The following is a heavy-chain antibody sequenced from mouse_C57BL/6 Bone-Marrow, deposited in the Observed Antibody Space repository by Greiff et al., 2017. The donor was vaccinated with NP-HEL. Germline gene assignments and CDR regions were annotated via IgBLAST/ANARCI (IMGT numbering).Heavy chain of an antibody. CDR3: ASIYYDPAFAY. CDR2: IYWDDDK. Sequence: QVTLKECGPGILQSSQTLSLTCSFSGFSLSTSGMGVSWIRQPSGKGLEWLAHIYWDDDKRYNPSLKSRLTISKDTSRNQVFLKITSVDTADTATYYCASIYYDPAFAYWGQGTLVTVSA. CDR1: GFSLSTSGMG. V-gene: IGHV8-12*01. J-gene: IGHJ3*01. D-gene: IGHD2-4*01.